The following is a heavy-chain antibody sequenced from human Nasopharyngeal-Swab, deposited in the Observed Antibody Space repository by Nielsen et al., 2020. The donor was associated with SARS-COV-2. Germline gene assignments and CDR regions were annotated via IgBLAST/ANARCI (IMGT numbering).Heavy chain of an antibody. CDR1: GGSISSYY. V-gene: IGHV4-59*08. J-gene: IGHJ4*02. Sequence: SETLFLTCTVSGGSISSYYWSWIRQPPGKGLEWIGYIYYSGSTNYNPSLKSRVTISVDTSKNQFSLKLSSVTAADTAVYYCARSTYCGGDCQNYFDYWGQGTLVTVSS. CDR2: IYYSGST. CDR3: ARSTYCGGDCQNYFDY. D-gene: IGHD2-21*02.